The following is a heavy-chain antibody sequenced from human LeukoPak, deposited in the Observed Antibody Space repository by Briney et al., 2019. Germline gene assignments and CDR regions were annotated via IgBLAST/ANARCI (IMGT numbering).Heavy chain of an antibody. D-gene: IGHD2-15*01. CDR3: AGRHCSGGGCYFAGADPFDY. Sequence: GGSLRLSCAASGFTVSSTYMSWVRQAPGKGLEWVSVIYSGGNIYYIESVKGRFTISRDTSKNTLYLQMNSLRAEDTAVYFCAGRHCSGGGCYFAGADPFDYWGRGTLVTVSS. J-gene: IGHJ4*02. CDR1: GFTVSSTY. V-gene: IGHV3-53*01. CDR2: IYSGGNI.